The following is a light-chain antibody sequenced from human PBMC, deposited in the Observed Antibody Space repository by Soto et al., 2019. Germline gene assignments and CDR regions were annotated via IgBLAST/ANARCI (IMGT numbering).Light chain of an antibody. CDR1: QGISSY. J-gene: IGKJ1*01. CDR3: QHYNSYSEA. V-gene: IGKV1-8*01. CDR2: KAS. Sequence: AIRMTQSPSSFSASTGDRVTITFRASQGISSYLAWYQQKPGKAPKLLIYKASTLKSGVPSRFSGSGSGTEFTLTISSLQPDDFATYYCQHYNSYSEAFGQGTKVDI.